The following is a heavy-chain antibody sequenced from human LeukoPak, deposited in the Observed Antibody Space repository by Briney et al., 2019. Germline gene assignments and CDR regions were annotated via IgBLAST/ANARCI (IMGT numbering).Heavy chain of an antibody. D-gene: IGHD5-12*01. CDR2: ITFSSSII. CDR3: AKDSSKIRTFIVATKGYFDY. V-gene: IGHV3-48*01. J-gene: IGHJ4*02. CDR1: GFTFSSYS. Sequence: GGSLRLSCAASGFTFSSYSMNWVRQAPGKGLEWVSYITFSSSIIYYADSLKGRFTISRDNSKNTLYLQMNSLRAEDTAVYYCAKDSSKIRTFIVATKGYFDYWGQGILVTVSS.